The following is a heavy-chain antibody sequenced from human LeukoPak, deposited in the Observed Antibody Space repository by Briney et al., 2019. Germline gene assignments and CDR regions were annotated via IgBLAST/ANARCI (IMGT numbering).Heavy chain of an antibody. CDR2: IYHDGST. J-gene: IGHJ4*02. V-gene: IGHV4-4*02. D-gene: IGHD5-18*01. CDR3: ARDRGGYTYSHDY. CDR1: GGSISSNNW. Sequence: PSETLSLTCAVSGGSISSNNWWIWVRQSPEKGLEWIGEIYHDGSTNYNPSLKSRVTISMDKSKNQLSQKLNFVTAADTAVYYCARDRGGYTYSHDYWGQGTLVTVSS.